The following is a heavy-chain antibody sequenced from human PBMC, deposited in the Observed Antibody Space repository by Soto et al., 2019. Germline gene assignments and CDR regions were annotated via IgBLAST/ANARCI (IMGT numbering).Heavy chain of an antibody. Sequence: QVQLVQSGAEVKKPGSSVKVSCKASGSTFSKYAISWVRQAPGQGLEWMGGLIPILGTPKYAQKFQGRVTITADESTTTAYMELSSVTSEDTAVYYCARDSHDYIWGSYRNGMDVWGQGTTVSVSS. CDR2: LIPILGTP. D-gene: IGHD3-16*02. J-gene: IGHJ6*02. CDR1: GSTFSKYA. CDR3: ARDSHDYIWGSYRNGMDV. V-gene: IGHV1-69*01.